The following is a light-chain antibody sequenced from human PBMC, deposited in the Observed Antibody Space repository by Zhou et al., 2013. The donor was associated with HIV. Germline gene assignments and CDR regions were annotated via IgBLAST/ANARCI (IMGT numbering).Light chain of an antibody. CDR2: DAS. CDR3: QQSYTTPYT. Sequence: DIQMTQSPSPLSASVGDRVIITCQASQDITIHLNWFQQKPGKAPKLLIHDASYLQTGVPSRFSGSGSGTDFTLTISDLHPEDLATYYCQQSYTTPYTFGQGTRLEIK. J-gene: IGKJ2*01. V-gene: IGKV1-33*01. CDR1: QDITIH.